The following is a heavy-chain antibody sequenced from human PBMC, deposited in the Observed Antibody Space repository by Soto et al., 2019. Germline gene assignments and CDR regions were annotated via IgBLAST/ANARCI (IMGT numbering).Heavy chain of an antibody. CDR3: ARDSKYYPEI. Sequence: TLSLTCTVSCASIRTGVYYWSWIRQRPGKGMEWIAYILYTGSAYYNPLLEGRLSISIDTSKNQFSLEVRSVSVADTAVYYCARDSKYYPEIWGKGPRVT. V-gene: IGHV4-31*03. CDR2: ILYTGSA. D-gene: IGHD1-26*01. J-gene: IGHJ4*02. CDR1: CASIRTGVYY.